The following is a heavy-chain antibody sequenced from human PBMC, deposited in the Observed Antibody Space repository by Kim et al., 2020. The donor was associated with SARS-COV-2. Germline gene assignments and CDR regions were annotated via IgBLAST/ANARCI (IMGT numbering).Heavy chain of an antibody. CDR1: GFTFSSYW. D-gene: IGHD3-10*01. V-gene: IGHV3-7*03. Sequence: GGSLRLSCAASGFTFSSYWMSWVRQAPGKGLEWVANIKQDGSEKYYVDSVKGRFTISRDNAKNSLYLQMNRLRAEDTGVYYCARDVFWVHGSVSSYFYYGMDDWGQGTTVTV. J-gene: IGHJ6*02. CDR3: ARDVFWVHGSVSSYFYYGMDD. CDR2: IKQDGSEK.